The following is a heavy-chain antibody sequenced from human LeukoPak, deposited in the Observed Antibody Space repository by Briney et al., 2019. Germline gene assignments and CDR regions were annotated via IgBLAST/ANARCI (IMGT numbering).Heavy chain of an antibody. CDR2: IYYSGST. J-gene: IGHJ5*02. V-gene: IGHV4-39*01. CDR3: ARSFWNDAPWFDP. Sequence: KASETLSLTCTVSGGSISSSSYYWGWIRQPPGKGLEWIGSIYYSGSTYYNPSLKSRVTISVDTSKNQFSLKLSSVTAAVTAVYYCARSFWNDAPWFDPWGQGTLVTVSS. D-gene: IGHD1-1*01. CDR1: GGSISSSSYY.